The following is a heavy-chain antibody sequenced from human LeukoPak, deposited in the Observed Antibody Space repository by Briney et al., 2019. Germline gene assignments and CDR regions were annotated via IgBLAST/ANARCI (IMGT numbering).Heavy chain of an antibody. D-gene: IGHD1-26*01. J-gene: IGHJ4*02. CDR1: GGSISSSSYY. CDR2: IYYSGTT. CDR3: ARREYMGATPFDY. Sequence: SETLSLTCTVSGGSISSSSYYWGWIRQAPGKGLEWIGTIYYSGTTYYNPSLKSRVTISVDTSKNQFSLKLSSVTAADTAVYYCARREYMGATPFDYWGQGTLVTVSS. V-gene: IGHV4-39*01.